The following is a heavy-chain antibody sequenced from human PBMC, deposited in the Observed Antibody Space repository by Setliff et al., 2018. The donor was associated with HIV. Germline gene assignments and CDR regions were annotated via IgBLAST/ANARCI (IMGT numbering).Heavy chain of an antibody. V-gene: IGHV4-39*01. D-gene: IGHD3-22*01. J-gene: IGHJ4*02. CDR3: ASLPPLCDSSGYYFDY. CDR2: IYYSGST. Sequence: PSETLSLTCSVSGDSISSSSYYWGWIRQPPGKGLEWIGSIYYSGSTYYNPSLNSRVTISVDASKNQFSLKLSSVTAADTAVYYCASLPPLCDSSGYYFDYWGQGTLVTVSS. CDR1: GDSISSSSYY.